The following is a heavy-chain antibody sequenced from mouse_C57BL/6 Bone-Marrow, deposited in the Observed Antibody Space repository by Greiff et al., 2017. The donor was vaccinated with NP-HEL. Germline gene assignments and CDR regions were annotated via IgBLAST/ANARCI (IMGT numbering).Heavy chain of an antibody. J-gene: IGHJ3*01. CDR3: ARSDDGYYCWFAY. Sequence: VQLQQSGAELARPGASVKLSCKASGYTFTSYGISWVKLRTGQGLEWIGEIYPRSGNTYYNEKFKGKATLTADKSSSTAYMELRSLTSEDSAVYFCARSDDGYYCWFAYWGQGTLVTVSA. V-gene: IGHV1-81*01. CDR1: GYTFTSYG. CDR2: IYPRSGNT. D-gene: IGHD2-3*01.